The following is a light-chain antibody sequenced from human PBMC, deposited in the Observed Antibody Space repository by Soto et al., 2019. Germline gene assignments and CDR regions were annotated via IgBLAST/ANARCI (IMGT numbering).Light chain of an antibody. CDR3: QQYNFYPWT. J-gene: IGKJ1*01. CDR1: QSISSW. CDR2: DAS. V-gene: IGKV1-5*01. Sequence: DIQMTQSPSTLSASVGDRVTITCRASQSISSWLAWYQQKPGQAPKLLIYDASSLDSGVPSRFSGSGSGTEFTLTISSLQPDDFATYYCQQYNFYPWTFGQGTKVEIK.